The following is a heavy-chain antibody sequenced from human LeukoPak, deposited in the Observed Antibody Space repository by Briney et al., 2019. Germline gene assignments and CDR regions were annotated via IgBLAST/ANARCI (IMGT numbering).Heavy chain of an antibody. CDR1: GASISSSSYY. CDR2: IYYSGSS. Sequence: PSETLSLTCTVSGASISSSSYYWGWIRQPPGKGLEWIGSIYYSGSSYYNPSLKSRVTISVDTSKIQFSLKLSSVTAADTAVYYCARQGGDAYTVDYWGQGTLVTVSS. CDR3: ARQGGDAYTVDY. J-gene: IGHJ4*02. D-gene: IGHD5-24*01. V-gene: IGHV4-39*01.